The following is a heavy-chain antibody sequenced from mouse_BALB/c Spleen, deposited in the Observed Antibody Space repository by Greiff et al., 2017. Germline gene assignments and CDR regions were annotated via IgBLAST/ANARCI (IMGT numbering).Heavy chain of an antibody. CDR2: ISYSGST. CDR3: ARSNSYYFDY. CDR1: GYSITSDYA. J-gene: IGHJ2*01. V-gene: IGHV3-2*02. Sequence: EVQLVESGPGLVKPSQSLSLTCTVTGYSITSDYAWNWIRQFPGNKLEWMGYISYSGSTSYNPSLKSRISITRDTSKNQFFLQLNSVTTEDTATYYCARSNSYYFDYWGQGTTLTVSS.